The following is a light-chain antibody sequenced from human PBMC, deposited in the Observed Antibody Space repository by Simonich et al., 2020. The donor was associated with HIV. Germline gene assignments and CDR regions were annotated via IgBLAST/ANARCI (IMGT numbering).Light chain of an antibody. CDR2: GAS. J-gene: IGKJ3*01. CDR1: QSVSSN. V-gene: IGKV3-15*01. CDR3: QQYNNWPPFT. Sequence: EIVLTQSPATLSLSPGERATLSCRASQSVSSNLAWYQQKPGQAPRLLIYGASIRATGIPARFSGSGSGTEFTLTISSMQSEDFALYYCQQYNNWPPFTFGPGTKVDIK.